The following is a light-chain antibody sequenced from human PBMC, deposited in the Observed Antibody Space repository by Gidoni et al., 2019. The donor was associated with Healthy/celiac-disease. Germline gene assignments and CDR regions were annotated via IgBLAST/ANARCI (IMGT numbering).Light chain of an antibody. CDR2: RNN. CDR1: SSNIGSNY. Sequence: QSVLTQPPSASGTPGQRVTISCSGSSSNIGSNYVYWYQQLPGTAPKLLIYRNNQRPSGGPDRFSGSKSGTSASLAISGLRSEDEADYYCAAWDDSLSGSYVFGTGTKVTVL. J-gene: IGLJ1*01. CDR3: AAWDDSLSGSYV. V-gene: IGLV1-47*01.